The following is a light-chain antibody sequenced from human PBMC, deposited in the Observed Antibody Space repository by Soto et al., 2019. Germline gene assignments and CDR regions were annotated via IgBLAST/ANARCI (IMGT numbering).Light chain of an antibody. CDR3: QSYDSSLSGGV. J-gene: IGLJ1*01. CDR1: SSNIGAGYD. Sequence: QPVLAQPPSVYGATGQRVTIYCTGSSSNIGAGYDVHWYQQLPGTAPKLLIYGNSNRPSGVPDRFSGSKSGTSASLAITGLQAEDEADYYCQSYDSSLSGGVFGTGTKVTVL. CDR2: GNS. V-gene: IGLV1-40*01.